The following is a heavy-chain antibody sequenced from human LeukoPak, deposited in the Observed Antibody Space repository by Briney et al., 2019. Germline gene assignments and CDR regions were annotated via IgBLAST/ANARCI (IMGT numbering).Heavy chain of an antibody. CDR3: ARRGYSYGSYYFDY. J-gene: IGHJ4*02. CDR2: FLYSGRT. V-gene: IGHV4-39*01. CDR1: GGSISSSSYY. Sequence: SETLSLTCTVSGGSISSSSYYWGWIRQPPGMGLEWIGSFLYSGRTFYNPSLKSRVTISKDTSKNQFSLKLSSVTAADTAVYYCARRGYSYGSYYFDYWGQGTLVTVSS. D-gene: IGHD5-18*01.